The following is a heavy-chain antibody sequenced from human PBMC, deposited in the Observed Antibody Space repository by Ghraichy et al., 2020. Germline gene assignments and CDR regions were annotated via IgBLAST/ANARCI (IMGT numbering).Heavy chain of an antibody. D-gene: IGHD6-19*01. CDR1: GFTLNDYA. CDR3: AKIPSDSSGWSN. Sequence: SLNISCAASGFTLNDYAMHWVRQAPGKGLEWVSTIGWKTTGIGYADSVKGRFTISRDSAENSLYLQMNSLRTEDTAFYYCAKIPSDSSGWSNWGQGALVTVSS. V-gene: IGHV3-9*01. CDR2: IGWKTTGI. J-gene: IGHJ4*02.